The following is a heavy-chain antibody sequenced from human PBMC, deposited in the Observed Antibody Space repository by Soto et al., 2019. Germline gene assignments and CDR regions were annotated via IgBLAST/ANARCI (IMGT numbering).Heavy chain of an antibody. J-gene: IGHJ4*02. CDR2: ISYDGSDT. CDR1: GFTFSTYA. CDR3: ARDVASSSWYYFDS. Sequence: DLVESGGGVVQPGGSLRLSCVASGFTFSTYAMHWVRQTPGKGLECVASISYDGSDTYYADPVKGRFTISRDNSKNTLHLQRNSLTPDDTALYYCARDVASSSWYYFDSWGQGTLVTVSS. V-gene: IGHV3-30*04. D-gene: IGHD6-13*01.